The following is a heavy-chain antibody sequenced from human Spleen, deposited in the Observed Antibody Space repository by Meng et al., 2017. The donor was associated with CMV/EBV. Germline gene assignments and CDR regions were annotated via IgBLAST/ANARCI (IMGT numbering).Heavy chain of an antibody. CDR1: GGSFSGYY. CDR2: INHSGST. J-gene: IGHJ4*02. Sequence: QVQLQQWGAGLLKPSXTLSLTCAVYGGSFSGYYWSWIRQPPGKGLEWIGEINHSGSTNYNPSLKSRVTISVDTSKNQFSLKLSSVTAADTAVYYCARMDTGAGKTPLLDYWGQGTLVTVSS. CDR3: ARMDTGAGKTPLLDY. V-gene: IGHV4-34*01. D-gene: IGHD6-19*01.